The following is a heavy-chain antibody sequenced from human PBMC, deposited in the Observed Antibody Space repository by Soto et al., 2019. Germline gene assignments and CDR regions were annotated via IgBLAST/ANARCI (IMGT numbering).Heavy chain of an antibody. J-gene: IGHJ6*02. Sequence: TLSLTCTVSGGSISSGDYYWSWIRQPPGKGLEWIGYIYYSGSTYYNPSLKSRVTISVDTSKNQFSLKLSSVTAADTAVYYCARDYCSSTSCYLPHYYYYYGMYVWRQGTTVTVSS. D-gene: IGHD2-2*01. CDR1: GGSISSGDYY. V-gene: IGHV4-30-4*01. CDR2: IYYSGST. CDR3: ARDYCSSTSCYLPHYYYYYGMYV.